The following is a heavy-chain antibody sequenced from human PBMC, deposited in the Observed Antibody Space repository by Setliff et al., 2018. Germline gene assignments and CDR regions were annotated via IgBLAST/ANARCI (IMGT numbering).Heavy chain of an antibody. V-gene: IGHV1-18*01. D-gene: IGHD3-3*01. CDR2: IGGHNDDP. Sequence: ASVKVSCKASGYPFNNYGISWLRQTPGQGLERMGWIGGHNDDPLFAQKFQGRVTMTTDTSTTTAYMELKSLRSDDTAVYYCARSWRAGALNHFDYWGQGSRVTVSS. CDR3: ARSWRAGALNHFDY. CDR1: GYPFNNYG. J-gene: IGHJ4*02.